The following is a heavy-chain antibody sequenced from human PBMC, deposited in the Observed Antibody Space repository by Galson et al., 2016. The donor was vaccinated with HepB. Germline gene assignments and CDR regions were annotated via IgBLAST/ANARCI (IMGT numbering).Heavy chain of an antibody. D-gene: IGHD3-22*01. J-gene: IGHJ3*02. CDR3: ARGLREYYYEGRPFDI. V-gene: IGHV4-31*03. CDR1: GGSINNDNYY. CDR2: VYYTGTT. Sequence: TLSLTCTVSGGSINNDNYYWTWIRQVPGKRLEYIGHVYYTGTTDYNPSLQSRVSTSIDTSKNQCSLRLTSVTAADTAVYFCARGLREYYYEGRPFDIWGQGTRVTVSS.